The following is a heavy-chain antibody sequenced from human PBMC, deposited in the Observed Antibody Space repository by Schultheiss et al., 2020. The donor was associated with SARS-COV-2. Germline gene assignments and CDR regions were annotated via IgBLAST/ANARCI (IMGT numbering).Heavy chain of an antibody. D-gene: IGHD5-24*01. Sequence: GESLKISCAASGFTFSTYSMNWVRQAPGKGLQWVANIKQDGSVQHYVDSVRGRFIISRDNAENSLDLQMNSLRVDDTAVYYCVKEGDEMGTSWGQGTLVTVSS. CDR3: VKEGDEMGTS. V-gene: IGHV3-7*03. CDR2: IKQDGSVQ. CDR1: GFTFSTYS. J-gene: IGHJ4*02.